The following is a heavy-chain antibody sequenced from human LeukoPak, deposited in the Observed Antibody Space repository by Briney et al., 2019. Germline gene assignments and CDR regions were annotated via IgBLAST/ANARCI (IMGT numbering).Heavy chain of an antibody. D-gene: IGHD3-3*01. CDR3: ARQLDYDFWSGYSYGMDV. V-gene: IGHV5-51*01. CDR2: IYPGDSDT. J-gene: IGHJ6*02. CDR1: GYSFTSYW. Sequence: GESLQISCKGSGYSFTSYWIGWVRQMPGKGLEWMGIIYPGDSDTRYSPSFQGQVTISADKSISTAYLQWSSLKASDTAMYYCARQLDYDFWSGYSYGMDVWGQGTTVTVSS.